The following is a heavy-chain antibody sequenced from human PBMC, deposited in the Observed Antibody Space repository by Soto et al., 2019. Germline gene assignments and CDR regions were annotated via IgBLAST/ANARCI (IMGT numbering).Heavy chain of an antibody. Sequence: SETLSLTCAVYGGSFSGYYWSWIRQPPGKGLEWIGEINHSGSTNYNPSLKSRVTISVDTSKNQFSLKLSSVTAADTAVYYCARANHNDIVLMYYWGQGTLVTVSS. CDR3: ARANHNDIVLMYY. J-gene: IGHJ4*02. V-gene: IGHV4-34*01. CDR1: GGSFSGYY. D-gene: IGHD2-8*01. CDR2: INHSGST.